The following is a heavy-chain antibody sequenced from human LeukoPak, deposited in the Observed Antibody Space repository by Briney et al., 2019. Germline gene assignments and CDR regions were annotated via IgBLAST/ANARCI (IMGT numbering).Heavy chain of an antibody. CDR2: IYPGDSDT. CDR1: GYTFTSYW. V-gene: IGHV5-51*01. J-gene: IGHJ4*02. Sequence: GGSLKISCKASGYTFTSYWIGWVRQVPGKGVEWMGIIYPGDSDTRYSPSFQGQVTISADKSISTAYLQWSSLKASDTAMYYCARQRSGWSSDYWGQGTLVTVSS. D-gene: IGHD6-19*01. CDR3: ARQRSGWSSDY.